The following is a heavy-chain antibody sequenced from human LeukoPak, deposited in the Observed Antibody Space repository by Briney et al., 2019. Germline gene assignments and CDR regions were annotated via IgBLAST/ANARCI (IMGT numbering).Heavy chain of an antibody. CDR1: GFTFSSYA. D-gene: IGHD6-13*01. V-gene: IGHV3-48*02. CDR3: ARDRRSSSWKRPFDY. CDR2: ISSSSSTI. J-gene: IGHJ4*02. Sequence: GGSLRLSCAASGFTFSSYAMNWVRQAPGKGLEWVSYISSSSSTIHYADSVKGRFTISRDNAKNSLYLQMNSLRDEDTAVYYCARDRRSSSWKRPFDYWGQGTLVTVSS.